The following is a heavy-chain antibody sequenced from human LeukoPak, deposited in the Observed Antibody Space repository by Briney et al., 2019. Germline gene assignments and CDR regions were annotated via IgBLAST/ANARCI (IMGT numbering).Heavy chain of an antibody. CDR2: ISSGGSTI. J-gene: IGHJ4*02. CDR3: LVFGTMAPRSGTDY. CDR1: GFTFSDYY. V-gene: IGHV3-11*04. D-gene: IGHD3-10*01. Sequence: KPGGSLRLSCAASGFTFSDYYMSWIRQAPGKGLEWVSYISSGGSTIYYADSVKGRFTISRDNSKNTLYLQMNSLRAEDTAVYYCLVFGTMAPRSGTDYWGQGTLVTVSS.